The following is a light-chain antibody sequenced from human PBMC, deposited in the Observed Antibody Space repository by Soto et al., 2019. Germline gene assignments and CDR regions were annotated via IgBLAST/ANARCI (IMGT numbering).Light chain of an antibody. Sequence: DIQMTQSPSSLSASVGDRVTITCRASQTISTYLNWYQQNPGKAPKLLIYAASNLQSGVPSRFSGSGSGPDFTLTINSLQAEDFATYYCQHSFNIPYTFGQGTKLEIK. J-gene: IGKJ2*01. CDR2: AAS. CDR3: QHSFNIPYT. CDR1: QTISTY. V-gene: IGKV1-39*01.